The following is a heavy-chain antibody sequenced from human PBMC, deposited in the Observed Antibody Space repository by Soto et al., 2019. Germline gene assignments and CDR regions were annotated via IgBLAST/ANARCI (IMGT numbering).Heavy chain of an antibody. CDR2: IYSGGST. CDR1: GFTVSSNY. V-gene: IGHV3-53*01. J-gene: IGHJ6*02. Sequence: GGSLRLSCAASGFTVSSNYMSWVRQAPGKGLGWVSVIYSGGSTYYADSVKGRFTISRDNSKNTLYLQMNSLRAEDTAVYYCAREKGYSYGLEGMDVWGQGTTVTVSS. D-gene: IGHD5-18*01. CDR3: AREKGYSYGLEGMDV.